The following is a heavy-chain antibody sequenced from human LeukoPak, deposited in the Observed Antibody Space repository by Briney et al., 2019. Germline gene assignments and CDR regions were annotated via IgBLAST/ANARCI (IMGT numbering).Heavy chain of an antibody. CDR2: VYHNGRT. J-gene: IGHJ6*03. D-gene: IGHD2-8*02. Sequence: SETLSLTRSVSGGSISGYYWSWIRQLPGERLEWIGFVYHNGRTTYNPSLESRVTISVDTSRNQVSLNLRFVTAADTALYFCARRRAESSGPSFYYFYMDVWGKGTTVSVSS. V-gene: IGHV4-59*01. CDR3: ARRRAESSGPSFYYFYMDV. CDR1: GGSISGYY.